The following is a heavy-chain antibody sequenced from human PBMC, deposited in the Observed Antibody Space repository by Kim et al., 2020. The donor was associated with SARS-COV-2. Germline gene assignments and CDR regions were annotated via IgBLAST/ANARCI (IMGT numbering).Heavy chain of an antibody. J-gene: IGHJ4*02. Sequence: SETLSLTCTVSGGSTGSSNYYWGWIRQPPGKGPEWIGSIFHSGSAYYNPSLKSRVTISVDTSKNQFSLKLTSVTAADTAVYYCATEGGSWDYFDYWGQG. V-gene: IGHV4-39*01. CDR1: GGSTGSSNYY. CDR2: IFHSGSA. D-gene: IGHD6-13*01. CDR3: ATEGGSWDYFDY.